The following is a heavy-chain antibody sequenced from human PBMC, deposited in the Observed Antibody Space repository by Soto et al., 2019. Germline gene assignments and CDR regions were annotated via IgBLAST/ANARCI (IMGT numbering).Heavy chain of an antibody. D-gene: IGHD3-10*01. CDR3: ARDGHGSGSYEPPDY. Sequence: QVQLQESGPGLVKPSQTLSLTCTVSGGSISSGDYYWSWIRQPPGKGLEWIGYIYYSGSTYYNPSLKSRVTISVDTSKNQFSLKLSSVTAADTAVYYCARDGHGSGSYEPPDYWGQGTLVTVSS. CDR2: IYYSGST. J-gene: IGHJ4*02. V-gene: IGHV4-30-4*01. CDR1: GGSISSGDYY.